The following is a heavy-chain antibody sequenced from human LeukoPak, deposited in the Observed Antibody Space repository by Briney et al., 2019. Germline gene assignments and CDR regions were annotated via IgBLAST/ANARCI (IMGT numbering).Heavy chain of an antibody. CDR2: INPNSGGT. J-gene: IGHJ1*01. CDR1: GYTSTGYY. Sequence: ASVKVSCKASGYTSTGYYIHWVRQAPGQGLEWMGCINPNSGGTNYAQKFQGRVTMTRDTSISTAYMELSRLRSDDTAVYYCARGNSAEYFQHWGQGTLVTVSS. V-gene: IGHV1-2*02. CDR3: ARGNSAEYFQH.